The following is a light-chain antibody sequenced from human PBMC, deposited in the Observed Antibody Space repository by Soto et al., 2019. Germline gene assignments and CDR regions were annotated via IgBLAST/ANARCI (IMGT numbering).Light chain of an antibody. V-gene: IGKV1-39*01. CDR1: QSISNF. Sequence: DIQMTQSPSSLSASVGDRVTITCRASQSISNFLNWYQQKPGKAPKLLIYAASSLQSGVPARFRGSGSGTEFTLTISSLQPEDFAPYYCQQSYSTPLTFGGGTKVEIK. CDR3: QQSYSTPLT. CDR2: AAS. J-gene: IGKJ4*01.